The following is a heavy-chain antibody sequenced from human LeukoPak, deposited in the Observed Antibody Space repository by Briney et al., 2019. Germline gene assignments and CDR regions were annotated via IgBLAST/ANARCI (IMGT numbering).Heavy chain of an antibody. J-gene: IGHJ6*02. CDR2: IWYDGSNK. Sequence: GGSLRLSCAASGFTFSSYGMHWVRQAPGKGLEWVAVIWYDGSNKYYADSVKGRFTISRDNSDNTLYLQMNSLRADGTAVYYCAKPTIWTSRHGMDVWGQGTTVTVSS. CDR3: AKPTIWTSRHGMDV. V-gene: IGHV3-33*06. D-gene: IGHD3-9*01. CDR1: GFTFSSYG.